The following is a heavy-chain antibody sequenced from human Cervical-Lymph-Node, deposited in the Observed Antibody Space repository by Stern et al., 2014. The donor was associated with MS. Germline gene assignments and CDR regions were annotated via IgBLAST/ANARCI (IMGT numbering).Heavy chain of an antibody. J-gene: IGHJ6*02. V-gene: IGHV3-33*01. CDR1: GFTFSSYG. D-gene: IGHD3-16*01. Sequence: QVQLVQSGGGVVQPGRSLRLSCAASGFTFSSYGMHWVRQVPGKGLEWVAVIWHDGSIKQYADSVMGRFTISKDNDRSTLHLQMNSLRAEDTAVYYCARGGLWGAYAPMDVWGQGTTVTVSS. CDR2: IWHDGSIK. CDR3: ARGGLWGAYAPMDV.